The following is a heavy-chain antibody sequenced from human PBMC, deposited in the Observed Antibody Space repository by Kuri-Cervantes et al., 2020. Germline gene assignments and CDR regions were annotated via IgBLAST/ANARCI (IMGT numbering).Heavy chain of an antibody. V-gene: IGHV4-31*03. CDR2: IYYSGST. Sequence: LRLSCTVSGGSISSGGYYWSWIRQHPGKGLEWIGYIYYSGSTYYNPSLKSRVTISVDTSKNQSSLKLSSVTAADTAVYYCARAGLGYYGSGSYRSGWVQHWGQGTLVTVSS. CDR3: ARAGLGYYGSGSYRSGWVQH. D-gene: IGHD3-10*01. CDR1: GGSISSGGYY. J-gene: IGHJ1*01.